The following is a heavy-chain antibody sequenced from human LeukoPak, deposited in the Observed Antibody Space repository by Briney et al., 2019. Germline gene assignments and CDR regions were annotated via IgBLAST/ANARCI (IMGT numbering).Heavy chain of an antibody. CDR2: ISSSSSYI. CDR1: GFTFSSYS. J-gene: IGHJ3*02. CDR3: ARRYGDYALGAFDI. V-gene: IGHV3-21*01. Sequence: PGGSLRLSCAASGFTFSSYSMNWVRQAPGKGLEWVSSISSSSSYIYYADSVKGRGTISRYNAKNSLYLQMNSLRAEDTAVYYCARRYGDYALGAFDIWGQGTMVTVSS. D-gene: IGHD4-17*01.